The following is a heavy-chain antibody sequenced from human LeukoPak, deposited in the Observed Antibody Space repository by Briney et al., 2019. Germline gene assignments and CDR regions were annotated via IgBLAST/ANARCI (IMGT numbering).Heavy chain of an antibody. CDR3: AELGITMIGGV. V-gene: IGHV3-30*04. CDR1: GFTFSTYA. J-gene: IGHJ6*04. Sequence: GGSLRLSCAASGFTFSTYAMHWVRQAPGKGLEWLALISYDGTNKYYADSVKGRFTISRDNSKNTLYLQMNSLRAEDTVVYYCAELGITMIGGVWGKGTTVTISS. D-gene: IGHD3-10*02. CDR2: ISYDGTNK.